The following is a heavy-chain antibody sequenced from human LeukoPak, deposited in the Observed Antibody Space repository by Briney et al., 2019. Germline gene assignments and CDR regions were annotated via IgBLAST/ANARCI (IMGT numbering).Heavy chain of an antibody. D-gene: IGHD6-13*01. CDR2: ISYDGSNK. J-gene: IGHJ4*02. V-gene: IGHV3-30*04. Sequence: PGGSLRLSCAASGFTFSSYAMHWVRQAPGKGLEWVAVISYDGSNKYYADSVKGRFTISRDNAKNTLYLQMNSLRAEDTAVYYCARDPFRSWYGVRYFDYWGQGTLVTVSS. CDR3: ARDPFRSWYGVRYFDY. CDR1: GFTFSSYA.